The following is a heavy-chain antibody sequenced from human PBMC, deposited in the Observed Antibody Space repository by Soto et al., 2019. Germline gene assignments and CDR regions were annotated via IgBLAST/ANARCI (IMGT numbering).Heavy chain of an antibody. CDR1: AGSITNYY. V-gene: IGHV4-59*01. CDR3: ARGVSTYYSDY. D-gene: IGHD1-26*01. CDR2: ISYSGST. Sequence: SETLSLTCTVSAGSITNYYWSWIRQSPGKGLEWIGYISYSGSTNYNPSLKSRVTISVDTSKNQFSLRLSSLTAADTAIYYCARGVSTYYSDYWSQGTLVTVSS. J-gene: IGHJ4*02.